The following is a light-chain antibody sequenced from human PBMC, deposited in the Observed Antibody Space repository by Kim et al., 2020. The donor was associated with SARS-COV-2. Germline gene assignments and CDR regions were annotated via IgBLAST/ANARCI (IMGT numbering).Light chain of an antibody. CDR2: GAS. J-gene: IGKJ4*01. CDR3: QKSYSTPLT. V-gene: IGKV1-39*01. CDR1: QSISSY. Sequence: ASVGDRVTITCLASQSISSYLNWHQQKPGKAPNLLIYGASNLQSGVPPRFSGSGSGTDFTLTISSLQAEDFATYYCQKSYSTPLTFGGGTKVDIK.